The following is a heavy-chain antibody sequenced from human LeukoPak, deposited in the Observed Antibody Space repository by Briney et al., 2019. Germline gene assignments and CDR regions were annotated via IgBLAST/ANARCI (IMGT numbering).Heavy chain of an antibody. Sequence: GGSLRLSCAASGFTFSSYAMSWVRQAPGKGLEWVSAISGSGGSTYYADSVKGRFTISRDNSKNSLYLQMNSLRTEDTALYYCAKDSGSYFDYWGQGTLVTVSS. J-gene: IGHJ4*02. CDR1: GFTFSSYA. CDR3: AKDSGSYFDY. D-gene: IGHD1-26*01. CDR2: ISGSGGST. V-gene: IGHV3-43*02.